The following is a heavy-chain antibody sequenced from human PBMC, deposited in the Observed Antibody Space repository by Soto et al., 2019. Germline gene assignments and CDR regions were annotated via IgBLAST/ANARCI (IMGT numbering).Heavy chain of an antibody. CDR1: GFSLSTGGLG. CDR2: IYWNDYK. V-gene: IGHV2-5*01. J-gene: IGHJ5*02. CDR3: AHRGYGDYPRDNWFDP. Sequence: QITLKESGPTLVKPTQTLTLTCTFTGFSLSTGGLGVGWIRQPPGKALEWLALIYWNDYKRYNPSLKSRLTITKDTSKIQVLLTMTNIDPVDTATYYCAHRGYGDYPRDNWFDPWGQGTLVTVSS. D-gene: IGHD4-17*01.